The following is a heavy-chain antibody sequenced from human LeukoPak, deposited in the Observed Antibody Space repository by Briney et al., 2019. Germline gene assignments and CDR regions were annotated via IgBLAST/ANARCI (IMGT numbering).Heavy chain of an antibody. V-gene: IGHV3-53*04. CDR3: AKDLTNGWGTFDY. D-gene: IGHD3-16*01. CDR2: IYSDGST. CDR1: GFTVTNNY. Sequence: GGSLRLSCAASGFTVTNNYMNWVRQAPGKGLEWVSVIYSDGSTFYSDSVKGQFTISRHSSKNIVYLQMNSLRTEDTAVYYCAKDLTNGWGTFDYWGQGTLVTVSS. J-gene: IGHJ4*02.